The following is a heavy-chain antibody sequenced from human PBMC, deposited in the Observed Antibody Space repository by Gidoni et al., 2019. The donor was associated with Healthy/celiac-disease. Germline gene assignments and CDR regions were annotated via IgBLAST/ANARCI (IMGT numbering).Heavy chain of an antibody. Sequence: QVQLVESGGGLVKPGGSLSLSCAPPGFTFSDYYMSWIRQAPGKGLEWVSYISSSGSTIYYADSVKGRFTISRDNAKNSLYLQMNSLRAEDTAVYYWARDIAAADYYFDYWGQGTLVTVSS. D-gene: IGHD6-13*01. J-gene: IGHJ4*02. V-gene: IGHV3-11*01. CDR1: GFTFSDYY. CDR3: ARDIAAADYYFDY. CDR2: ISSSGSTI.